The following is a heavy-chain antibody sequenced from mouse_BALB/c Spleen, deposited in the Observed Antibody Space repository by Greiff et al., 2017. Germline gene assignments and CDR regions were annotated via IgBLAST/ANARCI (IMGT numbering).Heavy chain of an antibody. Sequence: VQLQQSGAELVKPGASVKLSCTASGFNIKDTYMHWVKQRPEQGLEWIGRIDPANGNTKYDPKFQGKATITADTSSNTAYLQLSSLTSEDTAVYYCARDYYGFAWFAYWGQGTLVTVSA. D-gene: IGHD1-1*01. CDR1: GFNIKDTY. J-gene: IGHJ3*01. CDR2: IDPANGNT. CDR3: ARDYYGFAWFAY. V-gene: IGHV14-3*02.